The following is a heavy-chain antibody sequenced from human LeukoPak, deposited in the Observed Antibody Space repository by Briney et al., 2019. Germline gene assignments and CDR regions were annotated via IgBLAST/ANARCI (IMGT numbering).Heavy chain of an antibody. CDR3: AKDYDSDGFDGR. D-gene: IGHD3-22*01. CDR2: ISYDGSIK. Sequence: QAGGSLRLSCAASGFTFSTYSMHWVRQAPGKGLEWVAVISYDGSIKYSTDSVKGRFTISRDNSKNTLYLQMNSLRAEDTAVYCCAKDYDSDGFDGRWGQGTLVTVSS. CDR1: GFTFSTYS. V-gene: IGHV3-30-3*02. J-gene: IGHJ4*02.